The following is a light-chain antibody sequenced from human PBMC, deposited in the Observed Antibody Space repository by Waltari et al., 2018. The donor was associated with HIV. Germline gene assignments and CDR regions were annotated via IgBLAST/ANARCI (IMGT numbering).Light chain of an antibody. J-gene: IGLJ2*01. CDR2: KDD. CDR3: QSADTSKTYEDVV. Sequence: SYELTQPPSISVSPGQTATITCSGNALSKPYGCWYQKKPGRAPILLIYKDDVRPSKIPARVSGSSSGTTVTLTINGVQPEDEADYYCQSADTSKTYEDVVFGGGTKLTVL. CDR1: ALSKPY. V-gene: IGLV3-25*03.